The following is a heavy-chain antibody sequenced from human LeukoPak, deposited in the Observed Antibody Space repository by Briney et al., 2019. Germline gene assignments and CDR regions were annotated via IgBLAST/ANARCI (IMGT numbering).Heavy chain of an antibody. CDR2: MSGRGGST. J-gene: IGHJ4*02. CDR3: AKAATLTGYQN. CDR1: ELIFSSYA. D-gene: IGHD3-9*01. Sequence: GGSLRLSCTASELIFSSYAMSRVRQATGKGLDWVSVMSGRGGSTYYADSVKSLFTISRDNSKNTLYLQMNSLRAEDTAVYYCAKAATLTGYQNWGQGTLVTVSS. V-gene: IGHV3-23*01.